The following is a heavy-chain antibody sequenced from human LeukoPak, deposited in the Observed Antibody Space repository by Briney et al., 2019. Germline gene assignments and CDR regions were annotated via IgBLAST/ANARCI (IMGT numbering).Heavy chain of an antibody. J-gene: IGHJ4*02. CDR1: GYTLNELS. D-gene: IGHD5-12*01. CDR3: ARVRWIGHLDY. Sequence: ASVKASCKVSGYTLNELSMLWVRQAPGNRLEWMGGFDPEDGETIYSQKFQSRSTMTEDTSTDTAYMELSSLRSENSAVDYCARVRWIGHLDYWGQGTLVTVSS. CDR2: FDPEDGET. V-gene: IGHV1-24*01.